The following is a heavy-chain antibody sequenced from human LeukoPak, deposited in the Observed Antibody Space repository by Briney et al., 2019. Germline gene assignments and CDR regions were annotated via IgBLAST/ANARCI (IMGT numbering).Heavy chain of an antibody. CDR2: ISWNSGSI. D-gene: IGHD4-17*01. J-gene: IGHJ4*02. V-gene: IGHV3-9*01. CDR1: GFTFDDYA. CDR3: AKDNTQTTTADFDY. Sequence: GGSLRLSCAASGFTFDDYAMHWVRQAPGKGLEWVSGISWNSGSIGYADSVKGRFTISRDNAKNSLYLQMNSLRAEDTALYYCAKDNTQTTTADFDYWGQGTLVTVSS.